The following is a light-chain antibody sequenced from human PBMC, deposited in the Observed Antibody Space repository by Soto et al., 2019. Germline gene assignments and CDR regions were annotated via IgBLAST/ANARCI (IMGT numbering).Light chain of an antibody. CDR3: QQLNSYPLT. J-gene: IGKJ4*01. Sequence: DIQLTQSPSTLSVSVGDRVTITCRASQSISSYLAWYQQKPGKAPKLLIYAASTLQSGVPSRFSGSGSGTEFTLTISSLQPEDFATCYCQQLNSYPLTFGGGTKVDIK. CDR2: AAS. V-gene: IGKV1-9*01. CDR1: QSISSY.